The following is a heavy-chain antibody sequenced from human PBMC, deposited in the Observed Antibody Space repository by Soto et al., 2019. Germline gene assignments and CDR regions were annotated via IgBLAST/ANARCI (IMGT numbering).Heavy chain of an antibody. Sequence: QVQLVQSGAEVKKPGSSVKVSCKASGGTFSNYAISWVRQAPGQGLEWMGGIIPIFGTANYAQKFQGRVTITADESTSTAYMELSSLRSEDTAVYYCATERNWNQYFFYYGMDVWGQGTTVTVSS. CDR2: IIPIFGTA. V-gene: IGHV1-69*01. CDR3: ATERNWNQYFFYYGMDV. CDR1: GGTFSNYA. D-gene: IGHD1-1*01. J-gene: IGHJ6*02.